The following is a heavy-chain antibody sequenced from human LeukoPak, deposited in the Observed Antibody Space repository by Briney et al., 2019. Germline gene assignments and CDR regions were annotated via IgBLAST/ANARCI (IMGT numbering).Heavy chain of an antibody. D-gene: IGHD3-22*01. V-gene: IGHV5-51*01. CDR2: IYPGDSDT. CDR1: GYSFTSYW. CDR3: ARKLYDSSGCNNWFDS. Sequence: GESLKISCKGSGYSFTSYWIGWVRQMPGKGLEWMGIIYPGDSDTRYSPSFQGQVTISADKSISTAYLQWSSLKASDTAMYYCARKLYDSSGCNNWFDSWGQGTLVTVSS. J-gene: IGHJ5*01.